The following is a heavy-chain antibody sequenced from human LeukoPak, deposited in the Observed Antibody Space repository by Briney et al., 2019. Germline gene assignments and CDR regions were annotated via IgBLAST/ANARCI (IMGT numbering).Heavy chain of an antibody. V-gene: IGHV3-21*01. Sequence: GGSLRLSCAASGXTFSTYSMNWVRQAPGKGLEWVSSISSSSSYIYYADSVKGRFTISRDNAKNSLYLQMNSLRAEDTAVYYCARDLSGRHTWFDPWGQGTLVTVSS. CDR3: ARDLSGRHTWFDP. D-gene: IGHD5/OR15-5a*01. J-gene: IGHJ5*02. CDR1: GXTFSTYS. CDR2: ISSSSSYI.